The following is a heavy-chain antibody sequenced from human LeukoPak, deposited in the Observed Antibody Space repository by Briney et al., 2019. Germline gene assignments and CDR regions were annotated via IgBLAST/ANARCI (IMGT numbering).Heavy chain of an antibody. J-gene: IGHJ4*02. CDR1: GGSFSGYY. CDR3: ARGSYDILTGYLGGLDY. D-gene: IGHD3-9*01. V-gene: IGHV4-34*01. CDR2: INHSGST. Sequence: SETLSLTCAVYGGSFSGYYWSWIRQPPGKGLEWTGEINHSGSTNYNPSLKSRVTISVDTSKNQFSLELSSVTAADTAVYYCARGSYDILTGYLGGLDYWGQGTLVTVSS.